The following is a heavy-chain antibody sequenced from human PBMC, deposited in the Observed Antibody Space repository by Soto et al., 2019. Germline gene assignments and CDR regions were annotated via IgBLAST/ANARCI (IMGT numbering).Heavy chain of an antibody. CDR1: GFTFDDYA. CDR2: ISWNSGNI. V-gene: IGHV3-9*01. D-gene: IGHD5-18*01. J-gene: IGHJ4*02. Sequence: EVQLEESGGALVQPGRSLRLSCAASGFTFDDYAMYWVRQVLGKGLEWVSSISWNSGNIGYADSVKGRFTTSSDNAENSIYLQMNSLSPEDTGLYYCVRSKGGYSYGTPFDYWGQGTLVTVSS. CDR3: VRSKGGYSYGTPFDY.